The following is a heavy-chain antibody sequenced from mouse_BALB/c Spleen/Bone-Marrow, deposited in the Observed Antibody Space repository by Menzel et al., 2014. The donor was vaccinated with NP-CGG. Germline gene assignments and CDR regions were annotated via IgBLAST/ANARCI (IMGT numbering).Heavy chain of an antibody. CDR2: IRSKSNNYAT. CDR3: VRRNPYWYFDV. J-gene: IGHJ1*01. D-gene: IGHD2-1*01. Sequence: EVKLMESGGGLVQPKGSLKLSCAASGFTFNTYAMNWVRRAPGKGLEWVARIRSKSNNYATYYADSVKDRFTISRDDSQSMLYLQMNNLKTEDTAMYYCVRRNPYWYFDVWGAGTTVTVSS. CDR1: GFTFNTYA. V-gene: IGHV10-1*02.